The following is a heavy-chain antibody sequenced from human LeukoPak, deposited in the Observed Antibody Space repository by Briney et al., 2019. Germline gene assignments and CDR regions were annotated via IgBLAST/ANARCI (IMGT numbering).Heavy chain of an antibody. Sequence: GGSLRLSCAASGFTFSNYWMSWVRQAPGKGLEWVANIKQDGSEKYYVDSVKGRFTISRDNAKNSLYLQMNSLRAEDTAVYYCAREHVTYYYDSSGYYWFDPWGQGTLVTVSS. J-gene: IGHJ5*02. CDR1: GFTFSNYW. CDR3: AREHVTYYYDSSGYYWFDP. V-gene: IGHV3-7*01. D-gene: IGHD3-22*01. CDR2: IKQDGSEK.